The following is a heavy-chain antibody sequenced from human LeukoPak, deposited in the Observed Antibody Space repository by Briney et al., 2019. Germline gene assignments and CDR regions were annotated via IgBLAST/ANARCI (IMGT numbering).Heavy chain of an antibody. CDR1: GGSFSGYY. D-gene: IGHD3-16*01. CDR2: INHSGST. CDR3: ARGLGGDKMRDY. J-gene: IGHJ4*02. V-gene: IGHV4-34*01. Sequence: PSETLSLTYAVDGGSFSGYYCSWIRQPPGKGLEWLGEINHSGSTNYNPSRTCGATKSVDTSKNQYALKLSSLTPADTAVYYCARGLGGDKMRDYWGQGTLVTVSS.